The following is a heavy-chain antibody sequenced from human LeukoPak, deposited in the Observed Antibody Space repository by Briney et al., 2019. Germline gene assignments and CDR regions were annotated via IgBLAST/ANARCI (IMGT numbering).Heavy chain of an antibody. CDR2: IVVGSGNT. CDR1: GFTFTSSA. CDR3: ARGLLEPARRYSYGSPLFYFDY. J-gene: IGHJ4*02. V-gene: IGHV1-58*01. D-gene: IGHD5-18*01. Sequence: GTSVKVSCKASGFTFTSSAVQWVRQARGQRLEWIGWIVVGSGNTNYAQKFQERVTITRDMSTSLVYMELSSLRSEDTAVYYCARGLLEPARRYSYGSPLFYFDYWGQGTLVTVSS.